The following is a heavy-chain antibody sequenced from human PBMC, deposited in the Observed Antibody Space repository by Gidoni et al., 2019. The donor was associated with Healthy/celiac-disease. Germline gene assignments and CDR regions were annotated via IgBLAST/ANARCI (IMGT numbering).Heavy chain of an antibody. Sequence: QVQLVESGGGVVQPGRSLRLSCAASGFTFSSYGMHWVRQAPGKGLEWVAVIWYDGSNTYYAASVKGRFTISRDNSKNTLYLQMNSLRAEDTAVYYCARDARLTTDYYYYGMDVWGQGTTVTVSS. CDR2: IWYDGSNT. V-gene: IGHV3-33*01. D-gene: IGHD4-4*01. J-gene: IGHJ6*02. CDR3: ARDARLTTDYYYYGMDV. CDR1: GFTFSSYG.